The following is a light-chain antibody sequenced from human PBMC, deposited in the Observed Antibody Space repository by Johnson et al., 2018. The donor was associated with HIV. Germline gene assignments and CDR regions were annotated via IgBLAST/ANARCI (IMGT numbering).Light chain of an antibody. V-gene: IGLV1-51*02. CDR1: SSNIGNNY. Sequence: QSVLTQPPSVSAAPGQKVTISCSGSSSNIGNNYVSWYQQFPGTAPKLLIYENNKRPSGIPDLFSGSKSGTSATLGITGLQTGDEADYYCGTWDSGLSGGLYLFGPGTKVTVL. J-gene: IGLJ1*01. CDR3: GTWDSGLSGGLYL. CDR2: ENN.